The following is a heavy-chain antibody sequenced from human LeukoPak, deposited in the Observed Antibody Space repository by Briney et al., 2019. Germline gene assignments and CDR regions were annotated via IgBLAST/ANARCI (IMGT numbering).Heavy chain of an antibody. CDR2: IYYSGST. CDR1: GGSISSGDYY. D-gene: IGHD3-10*01. Sequence: SETLSLTCTVSGGSISSGDYYWSWIRQPPGKGLEWIGYIYYSGSTYYNPSLKSRVTISVDTSKNQFSLKLSSVTAADTAVYYCARVPARITMVRGIDWGQETLVTVSS. V-gene: IGHV4-30-4*01. CDR3: ARVPARITMVRGID. J-gene: IGHJ4*02.